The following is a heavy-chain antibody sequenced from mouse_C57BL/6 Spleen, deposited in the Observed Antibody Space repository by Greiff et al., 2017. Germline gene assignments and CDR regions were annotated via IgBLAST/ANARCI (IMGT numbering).Heavy chain of an antibody. CDR1: GFTFTDYY. CDR2: IRNKANGYTT. V-gene: IGHV7-3*01. CDR3: ARFYDAYFDY. D-gene: IGHD2-3*01. J-gene: IGHJ2*01. Sequence: EVNLVESGGGLVQPGGSLSLSCAASGFTFTDYYMSWVRQPPGKALEWLGFIRNKANGYTTEYSASVKGRFTISRDNSQSILYLQMNALRAEDSATYYCARFYDAYFDYWGQGTTLTVSS.